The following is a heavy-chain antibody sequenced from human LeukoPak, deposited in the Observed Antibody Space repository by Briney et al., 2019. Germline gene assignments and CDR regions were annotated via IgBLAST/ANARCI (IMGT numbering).Heavy chain of an antibody. J-gene: IGHJ4*02. CDR3: ATNFGAYYYDTSGYYDF. CDR2: ISGDGNST. V-gene: IGHV3-43*02. Sequence: PGGSLRLSCAASGFTFDDYAMHWVRQAPGKGLEWVSLISGDGNSTNYAGSVKGRFTISGDNNKNSLYLQMNSLRTEDTAFYYCATNFGAYYYDTSGYYDFWGQGTLVTVSS. CDR1: GFTFDDYA. D-gene: IGHD3-22*01.